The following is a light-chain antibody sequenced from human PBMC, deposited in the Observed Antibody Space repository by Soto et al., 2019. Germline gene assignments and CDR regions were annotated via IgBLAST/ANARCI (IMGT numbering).Light chain of an antibody. CDR3: QHADGFPWT. V-gene: IGKV1-12*01. Sequence: DIQMTQSPSSVSASVGDRVTITCRASQDITSRLAWYQQKPGKAPNLLISGASSLLSGVPSRFSGSGSGTDFTPTISSLQPEDFATYYCQHADGFPWTFGQGTKVEI. J-gene: IGKJ1*01. CDR1: QDITSR. CDR2: GAS.